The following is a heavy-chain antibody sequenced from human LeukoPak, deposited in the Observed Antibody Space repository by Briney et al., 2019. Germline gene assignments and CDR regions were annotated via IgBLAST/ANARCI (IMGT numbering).Heavy chain of an antibody. Sequence: GGTLRLSCAASGFTFSSYGMSWVRQAPGKGLEWVSAISGSGGSTYYADSVKGRFTISRDNSKNTPYLQMNSLRAEDTAVYYCARGTPPLGYYDSSGYYVCDFDYWGQGTLVTVSS. J-gene: IGHJ4*02. V-gene: IGHV3-23*01. CDR1: GFTFSSYG. D-gene: IGHD3-22*01. CDR2: ISGSGGST. CDR3: ARGTPPLGYYDSSGYYVCDFDY.